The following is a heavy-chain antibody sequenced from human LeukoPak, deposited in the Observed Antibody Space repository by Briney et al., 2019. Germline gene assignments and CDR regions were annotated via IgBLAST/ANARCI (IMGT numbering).Heavy chain of an antibody. Sequence: PGGSLRLSCTASGFSFTDFDMNWVRQAPGKGLEWVSHTTHSGITTHYADSVKGRFTISRDNSKSTLYLQMNSLRAQHTPVYYCAKPVTGSIFDYWGRGTLVTVSS. CDR3: AKPVTGSIFDY. V-gene: IGHV3-23*01. D-gene: IGHD6-19*01. CDR1: GFSFTDFD. CDR2: TTHSGITT. J-gene: IGHJ4*02.